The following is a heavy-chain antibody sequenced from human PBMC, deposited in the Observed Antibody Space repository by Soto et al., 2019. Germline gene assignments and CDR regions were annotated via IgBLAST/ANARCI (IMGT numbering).Heavy chain of an antibody. Sequence: GGSLRLSCAASGFTFSSYAMSWVRQAPGKGLEWVSAISGSGGSTYYADSVKGRFTISRDNSKNTLYLQMNSLRAEDTAVYYCAKEGGYCSNARGYRGIYYWGQGTVLTVSS. D-gene: IGHD2-2*02. CDR3: AKEGGYCSNARGYRGIYY. CDR1: GFTFSSYA. J-gene: IGHJ4*01. V-gene: IGHV3-23*01. CDR2: ISGSGGST.